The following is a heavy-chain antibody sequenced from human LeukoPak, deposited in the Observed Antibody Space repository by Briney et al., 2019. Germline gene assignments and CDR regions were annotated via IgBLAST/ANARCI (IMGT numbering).Heavy chain of an antibody. CDR2: INTNGANT. V-gene: IGHV3-64*04. CDR3: ARGGSYYRVADF. D-gene: IGHD1-26*01. J-gene: IGHJ4*02. Sequence: GGSLRLSCSASGFTFKSYAMHWVRQAPGKGLEYVSSINTNGANTYYADSVKGRFTISRDNAKNSLYLQMHSLRAEDTAVYHCARGGSYYRVADFWGQGSLVTVSS. CDR1: GFTFKSYA.